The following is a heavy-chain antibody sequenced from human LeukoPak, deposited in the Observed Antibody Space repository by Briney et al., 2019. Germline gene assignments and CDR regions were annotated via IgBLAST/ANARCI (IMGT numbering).Heavy chain of an antibody. CDR2: ISGSGSST. V-gene: IGHV3-23*01. D-gene: IGHD6-19*01. CDR1: GFTFSSYA. J-gene: IGHJ6*02. CDR3: AKDRGSGWYGDYYYGMDV. Sequence: GGSLRLSCAASGFTFSSYAMSWVRQAPGKGLEWVSVISGSGSSTYYADSVKGRFTISRDNSKNTLYLQMNSLRAEDTAVYYCAKDRGSGWYGDYYYGMDVWGQGTTVTVSS.